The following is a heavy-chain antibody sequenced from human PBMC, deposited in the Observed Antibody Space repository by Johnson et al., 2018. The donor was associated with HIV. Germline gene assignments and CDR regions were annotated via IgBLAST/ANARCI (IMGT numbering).Heavy chain of an antibody. V-gene: IGHV3-20*04. D-gene: IGHD1-14*01. CDR2: VNWNGGST. CDR1: GFTFDDYG. J-gene: IGHJ3*01. CDR3: AIMSAPEDADAFDF. Sequence: VQLVESGGGVVRPGGSLRLSCAASGFTFDDYGMSWVRQAPGKGLEWVSGVNWNGGSTGYADSVKGRFTISRDNAKNSLYLQMNSLRAEDTTVYFCAIMSAPEDADAFDFWGQGTMVTVSS.